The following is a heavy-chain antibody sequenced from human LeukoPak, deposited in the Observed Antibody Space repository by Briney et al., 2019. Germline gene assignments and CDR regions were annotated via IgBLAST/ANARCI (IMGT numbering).Heavy chain of an antibody. Sequence: SETLSLTCSVSGGSISSYYWSWIRQPAGKGLEWIGRMHTSGGTNYNPSLKSRLTMSVDTSKNQFSLKLSSVTAADTAVYYCARDSYYYGSGSCYLDYWGQGTLVTVSS. J-gene: IGHJ4*02. CDR2: MHTSGGT. CDR3: ARDSYYYGSGSCYLDY. CDR1: GGSISSYY. V-gene: IGHV4-4*07. D-gene: IGHD3-10*01.